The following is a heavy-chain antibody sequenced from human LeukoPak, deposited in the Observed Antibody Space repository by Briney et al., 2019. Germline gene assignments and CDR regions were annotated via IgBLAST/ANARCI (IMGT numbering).Heavy chain of an antibody. D-gene: IGHD3-9*01. CDR3: ARRYYDILTGYPYYFDY. V-gene: IGHV3-48*01. J-gene: IGHJ4*02. Sequence: GSLRLSCAASGFTFSSYSMNWVRQAPGKGLEWVSYISSSSSTIYYADSVKGRFTISRDNAKNSLYLQMNSLRAEDTAVYYCARRYYDILTGYPYYFDYWGQGTLVTVSS. CDR2: ISSSSSTI. CDR1: GFTFSSYS.